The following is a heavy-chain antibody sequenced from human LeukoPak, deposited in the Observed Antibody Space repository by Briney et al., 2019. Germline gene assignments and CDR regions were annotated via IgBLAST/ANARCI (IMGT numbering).Heavy chain of an antibody. CDR1: GYTFTSYG. J-gene: IGHJ4*02. V-gene: IGHV1-18*04. CDR2: ISAYNGNT. D-gene: IGHD3-10*01. Sequence: GASVKVSCKASGYTFTSYGISWVRQAPGQGLEWMGWISAYNGNTNYAQKLQGRVTMTTDTSTSTAYMELRSLRSDDTAVYYCARDWTNANMVRELDYWGQGTLVTASS. CDR3: ARDWTNANMVRELDY.